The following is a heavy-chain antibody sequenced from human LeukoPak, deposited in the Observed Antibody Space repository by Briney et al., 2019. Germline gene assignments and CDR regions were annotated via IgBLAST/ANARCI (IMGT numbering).Heavy chain of an antibody. CDR3: ARAPDYYDSSGHDY. D-gene: IGHD3-22*01. CDR2: INPNSGGT. Sequence: ASVKVSCKASGYTFTGYYMHWVRQAPGQGLGWMGWINPNSGGTNYAQKFQGRVTMTRDTSISTAYMELSRLRSDDTAVYYCARAPDYYDSSGHDYWGQGTLVTVSS. J-gene: IGHJ4*02. CDR1: GYTFTGYY. V-gene: IGHV1-2*02.